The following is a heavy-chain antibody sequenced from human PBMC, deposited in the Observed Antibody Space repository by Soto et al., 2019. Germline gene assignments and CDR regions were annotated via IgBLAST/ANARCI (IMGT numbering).Heavy chain of an antibody. CDR2: IYYSGST. D-gene: IGHD2-2*01. J-gene: IGHJ6*03. V-gene: IGHV4-59*01. CDR1: GGSISSYY. CDR3: ARELADVVPAASLVYYYYYMDV. Sequence: QVQLQESGPGLVKPSETLSLTCTVSGGSISSYYWSWIRQPPGKGLEWIGYIYYSGSTNYNPSLKSRVTISVDTSKNQFSLKLSSVTAADTAVYYCARELADVVPAASLVYYYYYMDVWGKGTTVTVSS.